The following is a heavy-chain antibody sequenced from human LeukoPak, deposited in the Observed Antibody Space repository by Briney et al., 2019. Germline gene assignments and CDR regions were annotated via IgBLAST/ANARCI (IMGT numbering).Heavy chain of an antibody. CDR1: GYTFTGYY. J-gene: IGHJ4*02. Sequence: ASVNVSCKASGYTFTGYYMHWVRQAPGQGLECMGWINPNSGGTNYAQKFQGRVTMTRDTSISTAYMDLSRLRPDDTAVFSCARSRLAAAGTYFDYGGQGTLLTVSS. D-gene: IGHD6-13*01. CDR3: ARSRLAAAGTYFDY. CDR2: INPNSGGT. V-gene: IGHV1-2*02.